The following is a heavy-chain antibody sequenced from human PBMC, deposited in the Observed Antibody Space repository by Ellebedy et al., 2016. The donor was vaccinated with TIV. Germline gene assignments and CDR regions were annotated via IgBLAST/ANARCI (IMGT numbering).Heavy chain of an antibody. CDR1: GGSISSSSYY. J-gene: IGHJ4*02. CDR2: INHSGST. Sequence: SETLSLTCTVSGGSISSSSYYWGWIRQPPGKGLEWIGEINHSGSTNYNPSLKSRVTISVDTSKNQFSLKLSSVTAADTAVYYCARSLLGGWLFDYWGQGTLVTVSS. V-gene: IGHV4-39*07. D-gene: IGHD3-16*01. CDR3: ARSLLGGWLFDY.